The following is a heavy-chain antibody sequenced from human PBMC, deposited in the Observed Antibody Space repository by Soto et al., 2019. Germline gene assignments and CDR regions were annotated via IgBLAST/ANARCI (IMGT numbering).Heavy chain of an antibody. V-gene: IGHV3-23*01. CDR3: AKEGEHSSGWANFDY. CDR2: ISGSGGST. CDR1: GLTFSSYA. J-gene: IGHJ4*02. D-gene: IGHD6-19*01. Sequence: PGGSLRLSCAASGLTFSSYAMSWVRQAPGKGLEWVSAISGSGGSTYYADSVKGRFTISRDNSKNTLYLQMNSLRAEDTAVYYCAKEGEHSSGWANFDYWGQGTLVTVSS.